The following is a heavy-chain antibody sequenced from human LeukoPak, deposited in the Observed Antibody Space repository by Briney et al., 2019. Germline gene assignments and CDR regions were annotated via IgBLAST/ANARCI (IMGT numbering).Heavy chain of an antibody. Sequence: ASVKVSCKASGYTFTSYDINWVRQATGQGLEWRGWMNPNSGNTGYAHKLQGRVTMTTDTSTSTAYMELRSLRSDDTAVYYCARDRPPRSNLVEMATITDYWGQGTLVTVSS. CDR3: ARDRPPRSNLVEMATITDY. CDR1: GYTFTSYD. J-gene: IGHJ4*02. CDR2: MNPNSGNT. V-gene: IGHV1-8*01. D-gene: IGHD5-24*01.